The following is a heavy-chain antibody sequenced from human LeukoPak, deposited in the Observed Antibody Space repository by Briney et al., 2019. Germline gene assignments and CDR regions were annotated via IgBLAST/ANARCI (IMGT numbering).Heavy chain of an antibody. Sequence: SETLSLTCTVSGNSFGDYYWSWIRQPAGKGLEWIGRIYTSGSTTYNPSLKSRVTMSVDTSKSQFSLNLMSVTAADTAVYYCTRDTGATGEVKFDPWGQGTLVTVSS. CDR1: GNSFGDYY. V-gene: IGHV4-4*07. CDR2: IYTSGST. D-gene: IGHD5-12*01. J-gene: IGHJ5*02. CDR3: TRDTGATGEVKFDP.